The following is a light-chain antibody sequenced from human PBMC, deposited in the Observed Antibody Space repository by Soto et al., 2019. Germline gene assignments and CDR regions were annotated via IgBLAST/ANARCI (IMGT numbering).Light chain of an antibody. V-gene: IGKV3-20*01. CDR2: GAS. Sequence: EIVLTQSPGTLSLSPGERATLSCRASQSVSSNYLVWYQQRPGQAPRLLIHGASSRATGIPDRFSGSGSGTDFTLTISRLVPEDFAVYYCQQYGSSPPWTFGQGTKVEIK. CDR1: QSVSSNY. CDR3: QQYGSSPPWT. J-gene: IGKJ1*01.